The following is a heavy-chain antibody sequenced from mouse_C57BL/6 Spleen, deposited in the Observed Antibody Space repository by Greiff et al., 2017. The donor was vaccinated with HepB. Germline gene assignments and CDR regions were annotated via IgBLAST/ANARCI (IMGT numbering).Heavy chain of an antibody. CDR3: ARSGYDYDPAWFAY. CDR2: IYPSDSET. CDR1: GYTFTSYW. D-gene: IGHD2-4*01. J-gene: IGHJ3*01. V-gene: IGHV1-61*01. Sequence: QVQLQQPGAELVRPGSSVKLSCKASGYTFTSYWMDWVKQRPGQGLEWIGNIYPSDSETHYNQKFKDKATLTVDKSSSTAYMQLSSLTSEDSAVYYCARSGYDYDPAWFAYWGQGTLVTVSA.